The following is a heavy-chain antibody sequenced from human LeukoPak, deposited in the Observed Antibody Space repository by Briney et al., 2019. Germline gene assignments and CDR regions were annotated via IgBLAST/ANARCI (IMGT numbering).Heavy chain of an antibody. Sequence: PGGSLRLSCAASGFTFSSYGMSWVRQAPGKGLEWVSGISGNGGSTYYADSVKGRFTISRDNSKNTLYLQMNSLRAEDTAVYYCAKPGSYNSGSFQLYYYYYIDVWGKGTTVTFSS. CDR3: AKPGSYNSGSFQLYYYYYIDV. CDR2: ISGNGGST. CDR1: GFTFSSYG. D-gene: IGHD3-10*01. V-gene: IGHV3-23*01. J-gene: IGHJ6*03.